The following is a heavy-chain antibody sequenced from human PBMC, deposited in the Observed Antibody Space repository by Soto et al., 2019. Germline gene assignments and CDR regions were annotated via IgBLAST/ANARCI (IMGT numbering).Heavy chain of an antibody. CDR2: ISYDGSNK. Sequence: PGGSLRLSCAASGFTFSSYGMHWVRQAPGKGLEWVAVISYDGSNKYYADSVKGRFTISRDNSKNTLYLQMNSLRAEDTAVYYCANGPAAAAGTDYHYYGMDVWGQGTTVTVSS. J-gene: IGHJ6*02. CDR1: GFTFSSYG. D-gene: IGHD6-13*01. V-gene: IGHV3-30*18. CDR3: ANGPAAAAGTDYHYYGMDV.